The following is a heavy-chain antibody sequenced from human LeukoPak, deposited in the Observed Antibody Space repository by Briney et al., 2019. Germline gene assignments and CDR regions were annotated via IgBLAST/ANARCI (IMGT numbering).Heavy chain of an antibody. Sequence: GGSLRLSCAASGFTFSSYWMNWARQAPGKGLEWVSVIYSGGSTYYADSVKGRFTISRDNSKNTLYLQMNSLRAEDTAVYYCARAAAAFDYWGQGTLVTVSS. CDR3: ARAAAAFDY. J-gene: IGHJ4*02. CDR1: GFTFSSYW. V-gene: IGHV3-53*01. D-gene: IGHD2-2*01. CDR2: IYSGGST.